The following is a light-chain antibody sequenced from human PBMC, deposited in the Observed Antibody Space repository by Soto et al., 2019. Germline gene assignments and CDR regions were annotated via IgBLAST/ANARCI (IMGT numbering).Light chain of an antibody. CDR3: SSWDDSLNGWV. CDR2: SNN. Sequence: QSVLTQPPSASGTPGQRVTISCSGSSANIGGNTVNWYQQLPGTAPKLLIYSNNERPSGVPDRFSGSKSGTSASLAISGLKSEDEADYSCSSWDDSLNGWVFGGGTQLTVL. J-gene: IGLJ3*02. CDR1: SANIGGNT. V-gene: IGLV1-44*01.